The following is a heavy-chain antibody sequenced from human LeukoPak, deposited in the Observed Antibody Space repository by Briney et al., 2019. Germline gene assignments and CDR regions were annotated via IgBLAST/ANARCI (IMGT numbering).Heavy chain of an antibody. Sequence: SETLSLTCTVSGGSIRSGSFYWTWIRQHPGKGLEWIGYIYYSGTTYYNPSLKSRVSISIDTSKNQFALKLSSVTAADTAVYYCAREAPAQGIAVNAWGQGTLVTVSS. CDR2: IYYSGTT. CDR1: GGSIRSGSFY. V-gene: IGHV4-31*03. D-gene: IGHD6-19*01. J-gene: IGHJ5*02. CDR3: AREAPAQGIAVNA.